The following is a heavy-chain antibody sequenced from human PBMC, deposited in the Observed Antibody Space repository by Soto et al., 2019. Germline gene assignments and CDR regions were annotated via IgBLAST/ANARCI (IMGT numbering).Heavy chain of an antibody. J-gene: IGHJ4*02. D-gene: IGHD2-15*01. CDR1: GGSFSGYY. V-gene: IGHV4-34*01. CDR2: INHSGST. CDR3: ARGPSLEYCSGGSCYSGRPFDY. Sequence: KPSETLSLTCAVYGGSFSGYYWSWIRQPPGKGLEWIGEINHSGSTNYNPSLKSRVTISVDTSKNQFSLKLSSVTAADTAVYYCARGPSLEYCSGGSCYSGRPFDYWGQGTLVTVSS.